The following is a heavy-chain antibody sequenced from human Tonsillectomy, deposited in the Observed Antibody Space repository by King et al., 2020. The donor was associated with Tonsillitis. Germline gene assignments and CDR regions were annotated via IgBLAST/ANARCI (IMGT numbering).Heavy chain of an antibody. CDR3: AHTPIIAAAFDY. J-gene: IGHJ4*02. D-gene: IGHD6-13*01. V-gene: IGHV2-5*02. CDR2: IYWDDDK. Sequence: TLKESGPTLGKPTQTLTLTCTFSGFSLSTSGVGVGWIRQPPGKALEWLALIYWDDDKRYSPSPKSRHTLTKDTTKNQVVLTMTNMDPVDTATYYCAHTPIIAAAFDYWGQGTLVTVSS. CDR1: GFSLSTSGVG.